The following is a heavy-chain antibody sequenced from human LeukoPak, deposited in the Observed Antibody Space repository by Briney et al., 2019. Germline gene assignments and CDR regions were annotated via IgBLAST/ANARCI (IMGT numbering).Heavy chain of an antibody. J-gene: IGHJ6*03. Sequence: APVKVSCKASGYTFTGYYMHWVRQAPGQGLEWMGWINPNSGGTNYAQKFQGRVTMTRDTSISTAYMELSRLRSDDTALYYCARAPGVRYYYYMDVWGKGTTVTVSS. CDR2: INPNSGGT. CDR3: ARAPGVRYYYYMDV. CDR1: GYTFTGYY. V-gene: IGHV1-2*02. D-gene: IGHD2-8*01.